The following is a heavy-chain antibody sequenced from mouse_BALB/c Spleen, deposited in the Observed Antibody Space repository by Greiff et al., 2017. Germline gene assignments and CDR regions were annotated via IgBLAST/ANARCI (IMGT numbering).Heavy chain of an antibody. J-gene: IGHJ3*01. CDR2: ISYSGST. CDR3: AEGTYGYDVPWFAY. Sequence: EVQLQQSGPGLVKPSQSLTLTCTVTGYSITSDYAWHWIRQFPGNKLEWMGYISYSGSTSYNPSLKSRISITRDTSKNQFFLQLNSVTTEDTATYYCAEGTYGYDVPWFAYWGQGTLVTVAA. CDR1: GYSITSDYA. V-gene: IGHV3-2*02. D-gene: IGHD2-2*01.